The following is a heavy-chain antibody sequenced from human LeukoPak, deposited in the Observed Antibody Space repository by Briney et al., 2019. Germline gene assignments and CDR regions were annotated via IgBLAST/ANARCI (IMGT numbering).Heavy chain of an antibody. CDR2: INHSGST. V-gene: IGHV4-34*01. CDR1: GFTFNSYA. J-gene: IGHJ4*02. CDR3: ARGPRDYVWGSYRYFDY. Sequence: GSLRLSCAASGFTFNSYAIHWIRQPPGKGLEWIGEINHSGSTNYNPSLKSRVTISVDTSKNQFSLKLSSVTAADTAVYYCARGPRDYVWGSYRYFDYWGQGTLVTVSS. D-gene: IGHD3-16*02.